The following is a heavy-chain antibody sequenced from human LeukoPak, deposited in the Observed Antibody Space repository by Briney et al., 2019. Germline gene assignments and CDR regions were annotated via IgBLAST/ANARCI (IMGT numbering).Heavy chain of an antibody. D-gene: IGHD6-19*01. CDR3: ARQYSSASDAFDI. Sequence: SETLSLTCTVSGGSISSYYWSWIRQPPGKGLEWIGYIYYSGSTNYNPSLKSRVTISVDTSKNQFSLKLSSVTAADTAVYYCARQYSSASDAFDIWGQGTMVTVSS. CDR2: IYYSGST. J-gene: IGHJ3*02. V-gene: IGHV4-59*08. CDR1: GGSISSYY.